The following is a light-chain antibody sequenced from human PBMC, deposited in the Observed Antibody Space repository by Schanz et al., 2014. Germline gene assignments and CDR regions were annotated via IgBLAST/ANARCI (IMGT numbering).Light chain of an antibody. CDR2: WAS. J-gene: IGKJ4*01. Sequence: DVVMTQSPDSLAVSLGERATINCKSSQSVFYSSNNKNYLAWYQQKPGQPPKLLIYWASTRESGVPDRFSGSGSGTDFTLTISSLQAEDVAVYYCQQYYGLPLTFGGGTKVEIK. CDR1: QSVFYSSNNKNY. CDR3: QQYYGLPLT. V-gene: IGKV4-1*01.